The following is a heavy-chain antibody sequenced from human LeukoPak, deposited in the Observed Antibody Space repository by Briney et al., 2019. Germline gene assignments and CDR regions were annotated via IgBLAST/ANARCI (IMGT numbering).Heavy chain of an antibody. CDR1: GFTVSSNY. CDR3: ARSTYYYDSSGYIADY. J-gene: IGHJ4*02. Sequence: GGSLRLSCAASGFTVSSNYMSWVRQAPGKGLEWVSVIYSGGSTYYADSVKGRFTISRHNSKNTMYLQMNSLRAEDTAVYYCARSTYYYDSSGYIADYWGQGTLVTVSS. D-gene: IGHD3-22*01. V-gene: IGHV3-53*04. CDR2: IYSGGST.